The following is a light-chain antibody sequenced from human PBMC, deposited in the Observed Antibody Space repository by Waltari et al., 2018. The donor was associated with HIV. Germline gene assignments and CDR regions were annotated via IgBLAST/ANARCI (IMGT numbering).Light chain of an antibody. CDR3: AAYAGNNIVI. CDR2: DVN. V-gene: IGLV2-8*01. Sequence: QSALTQPPSASGSPGQSVTVSCTGTSREIGYFNYVSWYQQHPGKAPKLLIYDVNKRPSGVPDRFSASKSGATASLTVSGLLAEDEADYYCAAYAGNNIVIFGGGTKVTV. CDR1: SREIGYFNY. J-gene: IGLJ2*01.